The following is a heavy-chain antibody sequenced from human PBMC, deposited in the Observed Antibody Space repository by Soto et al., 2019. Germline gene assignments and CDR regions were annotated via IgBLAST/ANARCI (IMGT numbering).Heavy chain of an antibody. J-gene: IGHJ4*02. D-gene: IGHD3-10*01. CDR3: VRGPGGYYFDH. V-gene: IGHV3-74*01. CDR2: INSDGSST. CDR1: GFTLSIYW. Sequence: GGSLRLSCAASGFTLSIYWMHWVRQAPGKGLVWVSRINSDGSSTTYADSVRGRFTISRDNANNTLYLQMNSLRAEDTAVYYCVRGPGGYYFDHWGQGALVTVSS.